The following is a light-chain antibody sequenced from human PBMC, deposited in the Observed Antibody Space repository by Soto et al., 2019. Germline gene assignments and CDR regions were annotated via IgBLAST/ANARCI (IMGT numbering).Light chain of an antibody. Sequence: EIVLTQSPANLSVYPGERAMLSCRASEYVNNNLAWYQQKPGRAPRLLIFGASTGATDTPARFSGSGSGTEFTLTISSPQSADSAVYYCQQYKKWPPWTFGQGTKV. V-gene: IGKV3-15*01. CDR1: EYVNNN. CDR3: QQYKKWPPWT. CDR2: GAS. J-gene: IGKJ1*01.